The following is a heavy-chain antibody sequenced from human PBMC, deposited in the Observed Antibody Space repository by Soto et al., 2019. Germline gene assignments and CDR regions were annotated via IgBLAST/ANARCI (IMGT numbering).Heavy chain of an antibody. V-gene: IGHV4-34*01. Sequence: SETLSLTCAVYGWSFSGYYWSWIRQPPGKGLEWIGEINHSGSTNYNPSLKSRVTIPVDTSKNQFSLKLSSVTAADTAVYYCARQGFDDYGDSNWFDPWGQGTLVTV. J-gene: IGHJ5*02. D-gene: IGHD4-17*01. CDR2: INHSGST. CDR1: GWSFSGYY. CDR3: ARQGFDDYGDSNWFDP.